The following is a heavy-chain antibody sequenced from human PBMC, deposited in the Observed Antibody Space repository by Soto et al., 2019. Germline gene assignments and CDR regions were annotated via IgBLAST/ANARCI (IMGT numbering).Heavy chain of an antibody. V-gene: IGHV5-51*01. CDR3: ARKLACSSSSCHLDY. D-gene: IGHD2-2*01. CDR1: GYSFTSYW. Sequence: GESLKISCKGSGYSFTSYWISWVRQMPGKGLEWMGRIDPGDSDTRYSPSFQGQVTISADKSISTAYLQWSSLKASDTAMYYCARKLACSSSSCHLDYWGQGTLVTVSS. CDR2: IDPGDSDT. J-gene: IGHJ4*02.